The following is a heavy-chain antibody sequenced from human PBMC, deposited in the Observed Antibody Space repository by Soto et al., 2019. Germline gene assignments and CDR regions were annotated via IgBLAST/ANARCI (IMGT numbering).Heavy chain of an antibody. CDR2: IHSGNGNT. CDR3: ARNPPYGRYYYDYMDV. V-gene: IGHV1-3*01. D-gene: IGHD1-26*01. J-gene: IGHJ6*03. CDR1: GYTFTSYS. Sequence: GGSGKVSFKASGYTFTSYSIHWVGQDPGQRLEWMGWIHSGNGNTKYSPKFQGRVTITRDTSASTASMELSSLKSEDTAVYYCARNPPYGRYYYDYMDVWGKGTMVTVSS.